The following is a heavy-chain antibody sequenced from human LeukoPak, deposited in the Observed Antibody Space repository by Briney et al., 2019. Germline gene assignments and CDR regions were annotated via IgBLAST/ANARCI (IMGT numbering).Heavy chain of an antibody. CDR1: GGSISSGGYY. CDR2: IYHSGST. J-gene: IGHJ4*02. D-gene: IGHD3-3*01. CDR3: ARPITIFGVVAYDY. Sequence: SETLSHTCTVSGGSISSGGYYWSWIRQPPGKGLEWIGYIYHSGSTYYNPSLKSRVTISVDRSKNQFSLKLSSVTAADTAVYYCARPITIFGVVAYDYWGQGTLVTVSS. V-gene: IGHV4-30-2*01.